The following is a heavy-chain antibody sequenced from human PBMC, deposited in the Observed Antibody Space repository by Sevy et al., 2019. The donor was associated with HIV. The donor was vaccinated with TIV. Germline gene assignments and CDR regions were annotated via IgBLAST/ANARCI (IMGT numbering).Heavy chain of an antibody. V-gene: IGHV3-21*01. Sequence: GGSLRLPRSAPWFPLYCLAQKLVPPAPGEGVEVGASLKAISSNIYYPDSVKGRFTISRDNAENSLYLQMNSVRAEDTAVYYCARDLFSGGNAVYGYWGQGTLVTVSS. CDR3: ARDLFSGGNAVYGY. J-gene: IGHJ4*02. CDR1: WFPLYCLA. CDR2: LKAISSNI. D-gene: IGHD2-15*01.